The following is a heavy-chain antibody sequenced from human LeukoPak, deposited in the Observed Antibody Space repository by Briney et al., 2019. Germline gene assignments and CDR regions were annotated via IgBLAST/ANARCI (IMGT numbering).Heavy chain of an antibody. V-gene: IGHV3-21*01. CDR1: GFTFSTYS. CDR2: ISSNGNSI. Sequence: GGSLRLSCAASGFTFSTYSMNWVRQAPGKGLEWVSSISSNGNSIFYADPVKGRFTISRDNAKNSLYLQVNSLRAEDTAVYYCARGANVNVFDIWGQGTMVTVSS. CDR3: ARGANVNVFDI. J-gene: IGHJ3*02.